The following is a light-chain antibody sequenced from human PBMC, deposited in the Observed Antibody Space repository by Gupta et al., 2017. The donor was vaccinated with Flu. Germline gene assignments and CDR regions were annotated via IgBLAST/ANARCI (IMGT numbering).Light chain of an antibody. CDR2: DNN. V-gene: IGLV1-51*01. CDR3: ETWDSSLSAAV. CDR1: SSNIGNNY. J-gene: IGLJ1*01. Sequence: QSVLTQPPSVSAAPGQKVTIPCSGSSSNIGNNYVSWYQQLPGTAPKLLIYDNNRRPSGIPDRFSGSKSGASATLGITGLQTGDEADYYCETWDSSLSAAVFGTGTKVTVL.